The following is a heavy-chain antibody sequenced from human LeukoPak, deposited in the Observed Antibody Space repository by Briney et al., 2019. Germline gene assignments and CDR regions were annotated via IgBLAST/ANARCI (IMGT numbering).Heavy chain of an antibody. V-gene: IGHV4-34*01. Sequence: PSETLSLTCAVYGGSFSGYYWSWIRQPPGKGLEWIGEINHSGGTNYNPSLKSRVTISVDTSKNQFSLKLSSVTAADTAVYYCARVRPPYYYDSSGTYAFDIWGQGTMVTVSS. CDR3: ARVRPPYYYDSSGTYAFDI. D-gene: IGHD3-22*01. CDR1: GGSFSGYY. J-gene: IGHJ3*02. CDR2: INHSGGT.